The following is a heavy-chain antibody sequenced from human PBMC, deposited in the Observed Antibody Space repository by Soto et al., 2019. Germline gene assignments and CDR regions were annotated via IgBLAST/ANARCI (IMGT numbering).Heavy chain of an antibody. V-gene: IGHV3-21*01. CDR2: TSRSSSYI. CDR1: GFTFSSYT. J-gene: IGHJ6*02. Sequence: PGGSLRLSCAASGFTFSSYTMNWVRQAPGKGLEWVSSTSRSSSYIYYAYPGRGRFTISSDNAKNSLCLQMNSLRAEHTAVYYCARPERGGTAVWGQWTTVTVSS. CDR3: ARPERGGTAV.